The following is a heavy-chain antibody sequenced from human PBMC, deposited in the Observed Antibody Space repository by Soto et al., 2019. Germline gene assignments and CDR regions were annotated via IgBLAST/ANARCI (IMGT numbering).Heavy chain of an antibody. D-gene: IGHD2-15*01. CDR1: GGSISSSSYY. V-gene: IGHV4-39*01. CDR2: IYYSGST. Sequence: QLQLQESGPGLVKPSETLSLTCTVSGGSISSSSYYWGWIRQPPGKGLEWIGSIYYSGSTYYNPSRKSRVTISVDTSKNQFSLKLSSVTAADTAVYHCATPAVVAATSLGAFDIWGQGTMVTVSS. CDR3: ATPAVVAATSLGAFDI. J-gene: IGHJ3*02.